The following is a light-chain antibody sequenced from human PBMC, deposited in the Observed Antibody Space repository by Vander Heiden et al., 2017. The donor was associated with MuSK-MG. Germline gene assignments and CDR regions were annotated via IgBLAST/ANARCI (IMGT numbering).Light chain of an antibody. V-gene: IGKV1-9*01. CDR1: QGISSY. CDR2: AAS. CDR3: QQLNTYPLT. J-gene: IGKJ4*01. Sequence: DIQLTQSPSFLSASVGDRVTITCRASQGISSYLAWYQQKPGKAPKVLIYAASTLQSGVPSRFSGSGYATEFTLTISSLPPEDFATYYCQQLNTYPLTFGGGTKVEIK.